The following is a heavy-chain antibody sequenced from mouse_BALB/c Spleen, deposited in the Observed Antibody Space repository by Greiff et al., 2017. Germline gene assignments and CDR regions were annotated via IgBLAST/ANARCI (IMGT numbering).Heavy chain of an antibody. D-gene: IGHD2-4*01. J-gene: IGHJ1*01. V-gene: IGHV14-3*02. CDR3: ATMITTGWYFDF. CDR1: GFNIKDTY. CDR2: IDPANGNT. Sequence: EVQLQESGAELVKPGASVKLSCTASGFNIKDTYMHWVKQRPEQGLEWIGRIDPANGNTKYDPKFQGKATITADTSSNTAYLQLSSLTSEDTAVYYCATMITTGWYFDFWGAGTTVTVSS.